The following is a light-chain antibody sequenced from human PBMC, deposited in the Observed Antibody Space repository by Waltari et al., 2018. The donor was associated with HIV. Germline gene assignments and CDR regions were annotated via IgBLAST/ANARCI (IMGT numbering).Light chain of an antibody. CDR3: QHSET. J-gene: IGKJ2*01. Sequence: IVMQQSPPPASVSPGERATLSCRASQSVSRNLAWYQQKPGQAPRLLIYGASTRATGIPARFSGSGSGTEFTLTISSLQSEDFAVYYCQHSETFGQGTNVEIK. V-gene: IGKV3-15*01. CDR2: GAS. CDR1: QSVSRN.